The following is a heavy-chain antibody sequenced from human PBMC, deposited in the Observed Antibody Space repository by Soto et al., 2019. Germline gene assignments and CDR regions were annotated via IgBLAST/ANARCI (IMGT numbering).Heavy chain of an antibody. J-gene: IGHJ5*02. V-gene: IGHV5-51*01. D-gene: IGHD3-22*01. CDR3: VALGSSGYPSAFDD. Sequence: AAALEISCKGSGCGFTNCWIAWVRQMPGKDLELMGIIYPGDSDTRYSPSFQGQVTISADKSISTAYLQWSSLKASDTALYDCVALGSSGYPSAFDDWGKRTLV. CDR2: IYPGDSDT. CDR1: GCGFTNCW.